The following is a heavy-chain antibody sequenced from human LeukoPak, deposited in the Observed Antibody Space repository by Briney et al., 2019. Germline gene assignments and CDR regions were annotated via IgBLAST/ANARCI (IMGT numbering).Heavy chain of an antibody. CDR2: IYSGGST. V-gene: IGHV3-66*02. D-gene: IGHD5-18*01. J-gene: IGHJ5*02. CDR1: GFTVSSNY. Sequence: GGSLRLSCAPSGFTVSSNYMSWVRQAPGKGLEWVSVIYSGGSTYYADSVKGRFTISRDNSKNTLYLQMNSLRAEDTAVYYCARVARGYSYGTNWFDPWGQGTLVTVSS. CDR3: ARVARGYSYGTNWFDP.